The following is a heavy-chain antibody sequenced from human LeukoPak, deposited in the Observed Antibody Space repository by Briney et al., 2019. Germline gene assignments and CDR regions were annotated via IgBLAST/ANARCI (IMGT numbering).Heavy chain of an antibody. CDR2: ISSSGSTI. D-gene: IGHD6-19*01. V-gene: IGHV3-48*03. CDR1: GFTFSSYE. Sequence: GRSLRLSCAASGFTFSSYEMNWVRQAPGKGLEWVSYISSSGSTIYYADSVKGRFTISRDNAKNSLYLQMNSLRAEDTAVYYCARSAVAAWGSLYYYYYMDVWGKGTTVTVSS. J-gene: IGHJ6*03. CDR3: ARSAVAAWGSLYYYYYMDV.